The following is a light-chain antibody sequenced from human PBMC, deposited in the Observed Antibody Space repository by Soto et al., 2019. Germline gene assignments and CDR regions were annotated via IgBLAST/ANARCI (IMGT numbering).Light chain of an antibody. CDR2: GAS. CDR1: QSVSTY. J-gene: IGKJ1*01. V-gene: IGKV3-15*01. Sequence: EIVLTQSPATLSLSPGERATLSCRASQSVSTYVTYLAWYQQKPGQAPRLLIYGASTRATGIPARFSGSGSGTEFTLTISSLQSEDFAVYYCQQYNNWPQTFGQGTKVDIK. CDR3: QQYNNWPQT.